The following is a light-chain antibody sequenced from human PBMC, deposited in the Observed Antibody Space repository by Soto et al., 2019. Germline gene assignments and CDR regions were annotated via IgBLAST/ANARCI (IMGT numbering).Light chain of an antibody. CDR2: DAS. J-gene: IGKJ4*01. CDR3: QQYGISPLT. Sequence: EIVLTQSPDTLSLSPGERATLSCRASQSVRSNYLAWYQQKPGQAPRFLIYDASSRATGIPDRFSGSGSGTDFTLTISRLEPEEFAVYYCQQYGISPLTFGGGTKVEIK. CDR1: QSVRSNY. V-gene: IGKV3-20*01.